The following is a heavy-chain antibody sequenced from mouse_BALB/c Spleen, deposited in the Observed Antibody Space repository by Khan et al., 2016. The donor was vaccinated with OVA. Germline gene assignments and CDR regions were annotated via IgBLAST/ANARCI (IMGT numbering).Heavy chain of an antibody. V-gene: IGHV2-9*02. CDR3: TRLEDI. J-gene: IGHJ2*01. Sequence: QVQLKESGPGLVAPSQSLSITCTVSGFSLPSYGVHWVRQPPGKGLEWLGVIWAGGSTNYNSALMSRLSIRKDNSKSQVFLKMNSRQTDDTAMDYCTRLEDIWGKGTTLTVAS. CDR2: IWAGGST. CDR1: GFSLPSYG. D-gene: IGHD1-3*01.